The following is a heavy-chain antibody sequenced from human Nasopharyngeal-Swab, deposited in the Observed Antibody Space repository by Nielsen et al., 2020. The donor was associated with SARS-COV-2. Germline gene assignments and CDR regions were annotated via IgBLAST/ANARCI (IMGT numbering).Heavy chain of an antibody. V-gene: IGHV3-30*18. D-gene: IGHD3-22*01. CDR1: GFTFSSYG. J-gene: IGHJ4*02. CDR2: ISYDGSNK. CDR3: AKDESYYDSSGYYYPDY. Sequence: GESLKISCAASGFTFSSYGMHWVRQAPGKGLEWVAVISYDGSNKYYADSVKGRFTISRDNSKNTLYLQMNSLRAGDTAVYYCAKDESYYDSSGYYYPDYWGQGTLVTVSS.